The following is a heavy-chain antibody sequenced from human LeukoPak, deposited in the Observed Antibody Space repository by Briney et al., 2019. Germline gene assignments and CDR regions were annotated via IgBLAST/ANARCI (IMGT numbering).Heavy chain of an antibody. CDR3: ATSSGGSSHDYFDY. Sequence: GGSLRLSCAASGLTFSSYGMHWVRQAPGKGLEWLAVIWSDGSNKYYADSVKGRFAISRDNSQNTLFLQMNSLRAEDTAVYYCATSSGGSSHDYFDYWGQGTLVTVSS. D-gene: IGHD1-26*01. CDR2: IWSDGSNK. J-gene: IGHJ4*02. V-gene: IGHV3-33*01. CDR1: GLTFSSYG.